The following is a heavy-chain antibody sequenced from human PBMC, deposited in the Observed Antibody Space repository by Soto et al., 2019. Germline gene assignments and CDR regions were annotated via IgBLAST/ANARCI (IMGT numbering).Heavy chain of an antibody. J-gene: IGHJ6*02. CDR2: ISSSSSTI. D-gene: IGHD3-10*01. Sequence: GGSLRLSCAASGFTFSSYSMNWVRQAPGKGLEWVSYISSSSSTIYYADSVKGRFTISRDNAKNSLYLQMNSLRAGDRAVDYCARDGLGYGSGSYVDRGGMDVWGQGTTVTVSS. CDR3: ARDGLGYGSGSYVDRGGMDV. V-gene: IGHV3-48*04. CDR1: GFTFSSYS.